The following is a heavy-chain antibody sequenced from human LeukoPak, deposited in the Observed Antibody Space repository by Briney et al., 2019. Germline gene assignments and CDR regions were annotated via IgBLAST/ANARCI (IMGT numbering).Heavy chain of an antibody. Sequence: GGSLRLSCAASGFTFSSYGMHWVRQAPGKGLEWVAVISYDGSNKYYADSVKGRFTISRDNSKNTLYLQMNSLRAEDTAVYYCAKDLRAWFGELYVHDAFDIWGQGTMVTVSS. J-gene: IGHJ3*02. D-gene: IGHD3-10*01. CDR1: GFTFSSYG. V-gene: IGHV3-30*18. CDR2: ISYDGSNK. CDR3: AKDLRAWFGELYVHDAFDI.